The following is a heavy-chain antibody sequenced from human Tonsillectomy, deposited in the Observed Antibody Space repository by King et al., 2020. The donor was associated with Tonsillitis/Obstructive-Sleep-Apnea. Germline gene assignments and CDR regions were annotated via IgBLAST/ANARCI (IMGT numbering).Heavy chain of an antibody. J-gene: IGHJ4*02. V-gene: IGHV3-23*04. CDR1: GFTFNNFA. CDR3: ATSGDNFDY. Sequence: VQLVESGGDLVHPGGSLRLSCAASGFTFNNFAMSWVRQAPGKGLEWVSDISGSGDKTYYADSVKGRFTISRDNSKNTVFLQLRSLRGEDTAVYYCATSGDNFDYWGQGTLVTVSS. D-gene: IGHD2-21*01. CDR2: ISGSGDKT.